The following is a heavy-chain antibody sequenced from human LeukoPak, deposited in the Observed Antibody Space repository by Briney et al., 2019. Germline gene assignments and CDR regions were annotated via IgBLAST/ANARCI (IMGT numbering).Heavy chain of an antibody. CDR1: GYTFTGYY. CDR2: INPNSGGT. J-gene: IGHJ4*02. D-gene: IGHD5-12*01. CDR3: ARAQHPDIVATSLKN. Sequence: GASVKVSCKASGYTFTGYYMHWVRQAPGQGLEWMGWINPNSGGTNYAQKFQGRVTMTRDTSISTAYMELSRLRSDDTAVYYCARAQHPDIVATSLKNWGQGTLATVSS. V-gene: IGHV1-2*02.